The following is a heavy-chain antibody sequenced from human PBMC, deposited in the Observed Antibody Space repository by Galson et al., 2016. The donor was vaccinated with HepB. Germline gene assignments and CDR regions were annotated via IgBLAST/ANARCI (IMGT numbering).Heavy chain of an antibody. CDR3: AHSFPDGFNPYYFQN. CDR1: GFSLSSSGVG. CDR2: IYWNDNK. J-gene: IGHJ4*02. D-gene: IGHD5-24*01. V-gene: IGHV2-5*01. Sequence: PALVKPTQTLTLTCTFSGFSLSSSGVGVGWIRQPPGKALEWLALIYWNDNKHYSPSLKNRITITKGTSENQVVLTMTNMDPVATATYYCAHSFPDGFNPYYFQNWGQGILITVAS.